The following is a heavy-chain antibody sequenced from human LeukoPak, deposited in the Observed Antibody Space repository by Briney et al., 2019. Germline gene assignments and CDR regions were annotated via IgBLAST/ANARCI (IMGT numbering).Heavy chain of an antibody. CDR2: ISGSGGST. CDR1: GFTFSSYA. D-gene: IGHD3-22*01. CDR3: ARDYLPPPSTMIVVVHVGDYYYGMDV. Sequence: GGSLRLSCAASGFTFSSYAMTWVRQAPGKGLEWVSAISGSGGSTYYADSVKGRFTISRDNSKNTLYLQMNSLRAEDTAVYYCARDYLPPPSTMIVVVHVGDYYYGMDVWGQGTTVTVSS. J-gene: IGHJ6*02. V-gene: IGHV3-23*01.